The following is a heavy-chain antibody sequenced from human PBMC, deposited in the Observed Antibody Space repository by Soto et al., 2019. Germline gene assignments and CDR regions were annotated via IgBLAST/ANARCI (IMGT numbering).Heavy chain of an antibody. Sequence: GSLRLSCATSGFTFSNYRMNWVREAPGKGLEWVASISGSGKDTFYRDSVKGRFTISRDNAESSLVLQMNSLTVDDTAVYHCARVHLVRTSSYYCGMDVWGPGTTVTVSS. CDR1: GFTFSNYR. D-gene: IGHD6-6*01. CDR2: ISGSGKDT. J-gene: IGHJ6*02. V-gene: IGHV3-21*06. CDR3: ARVHLVRTSSYYCGMDV.